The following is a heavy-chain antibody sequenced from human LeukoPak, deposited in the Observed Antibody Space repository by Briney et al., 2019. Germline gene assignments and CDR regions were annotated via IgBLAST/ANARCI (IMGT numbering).Heavy chain of an antibody. CDR1: GGSISSYY. D-gene: IGHD1-26*01. CDR3: ARVALGGMGGATFDY. V-gene: IGHV4-4*07. J-gene: IGHJ4*02. CDR2: IYTSGST. Sequence: PSETLSLTCTVSGGSISSYYWSWIRQPAGKGLEWIGRIYTSGSTNYNPSLKSRVTISVDTSKNQFSLKLSSVTAADTAVYYCARVALGGMGGATFDYWGQGTLVTVSS.